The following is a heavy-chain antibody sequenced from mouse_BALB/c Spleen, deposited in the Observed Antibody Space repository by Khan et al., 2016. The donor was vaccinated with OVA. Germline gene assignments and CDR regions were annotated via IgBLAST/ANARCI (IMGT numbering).Heavy chain of an antibody. CDR3: TRQCNGAWFTY. D-gene: IGHD1-2*01. Sequence: VQLQQSGPELMKPGASVKISCKASGYSFTSYYIHWVMQSHGKSLEWIGYIDPFSGGTTYNQKLKGKATLTVDKSSSTAYIHISNLTSEDSAVDYCTRQCNGAWFTYGGQGTLVTVSA. J-gene: IGHJ3*01. CDR1: GYSFTSYY. V-gene: IGHV1S135*01. CDR2: IDPFSGGT.